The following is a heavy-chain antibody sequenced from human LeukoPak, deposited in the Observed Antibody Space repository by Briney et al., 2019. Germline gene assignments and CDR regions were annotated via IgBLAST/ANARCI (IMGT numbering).Heavy chain of an antibody. J-gene: IGHJ3*02. Sequence: KVSCKASGYTFTNYAIHWVRQMPGKGLEWMGIIYPGDSDTRYSPSFQGQVTISADKSISTAYLQWSSLKASDTAMYYCARPRDGYKDDAFDIWAKGQWSPSLQ. D-gene: IGHD5-24*01. CDR1: GYTFTNYA. CDR3: ARPRDGYKDDAFDI. V-gene: IGHV5-51*01. CDR2: IYPGDSDT.